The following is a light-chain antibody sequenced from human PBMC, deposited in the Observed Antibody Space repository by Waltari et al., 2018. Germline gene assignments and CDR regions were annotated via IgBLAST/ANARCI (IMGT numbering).Light chain of an antibody. CDR3: QQYDDPLYS. CDR1: QDIYNY. V-gene: IGKV1-33*01. CDR2: DAA. Sequence: DIQMTQSPSSLSASVGDRVTITCQASQDIYNYLNWYQQKPWKAPRLLIYDAANLETGVPSRFSGSGSGTDFTFTISSLQPEDFATYYCQQYDDPLYSFGQGTKVENK. J-gene: IGKJ2*03.